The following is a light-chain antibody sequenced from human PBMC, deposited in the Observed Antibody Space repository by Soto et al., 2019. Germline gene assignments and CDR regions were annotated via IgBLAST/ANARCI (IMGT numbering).Light chain of an antibody. V-gene: IGLV1-51*02. CDR2: ENN. CDR3: GTWDSSLSAVV. CDR1: SSNLGNNY. J-gene: IGLJ3*02. Sequence: QSVLTQPPSVSAAPGQTVTISCSGSSSNLGNNYVSWYQQLPGTAPKLLIYENNKRPSGIPDRFSGSKSDTSATLGITGLQTGDEADYYCGTWDSSLSAVVFGGGTQLTVL.